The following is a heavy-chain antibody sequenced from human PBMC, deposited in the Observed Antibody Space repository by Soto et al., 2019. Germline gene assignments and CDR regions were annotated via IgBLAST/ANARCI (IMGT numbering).Heavy chain of an antibody. CDR3: AKNWDTTFSSSSH. V-gene: IGHV3-23*01. J-gene: IGHJ4*02. CDR1: GFTFTTYA. CDR2: ISGSGGST. Sequence: EVQLLESGGGLVQPGGSLRLSCAASGFTFTTYAMSWVRQAPGKGLEWVSAISGSGGSTYYTDSVKGRFTISSDNSKNTLYLQMNRLRAEDTAVYYCAKNWDTTFSSSSHWGQGTLVTVSS. D-gene: IGHD6-6*01.